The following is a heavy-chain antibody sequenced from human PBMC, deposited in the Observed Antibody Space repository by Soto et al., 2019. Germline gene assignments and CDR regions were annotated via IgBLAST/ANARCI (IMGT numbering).Heavy chain of an antibody. D-gene: IGHD6-13*01. V-gene: IGHV4-4*07. CDR2: IYSGGRN. CDR1: GGSISSYY. Sequence: PSETLSLTCTVSGGSISSYYWSWVRQPAGKGLEWIGRIYSGGRNNYNPSLKSRVTMSVDTSKDQFSLRLSSVTAADTAMYYCARGSSRWDYWGQGTLVTVSS. J-gene: IGHJ4*02. CDR3: ARGSSRWDY.